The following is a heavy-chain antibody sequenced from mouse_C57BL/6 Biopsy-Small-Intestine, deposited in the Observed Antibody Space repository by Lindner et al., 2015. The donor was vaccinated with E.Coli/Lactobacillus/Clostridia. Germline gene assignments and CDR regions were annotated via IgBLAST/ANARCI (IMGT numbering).Heavy chain of an antibody. CDR1: GYAFTNYL. CDR2: INPGSGGT. D-gene: IGHD1-2*01. Sequence: VQLQESGAELVRPGTSVKVSCKASGYAFTNYLIEWVKQRPGQGLEWIGVINPGSGGTNYNEKFKGKATLTADKSSSTAYMQLSSLTSEDSAVYFCARWDYGPGNFDVWGTGTTVTVSS. V-gene: IGHV1-54*01. CDR3: ARWDYGPGNFDV. J-gene: IGHJ1*03.